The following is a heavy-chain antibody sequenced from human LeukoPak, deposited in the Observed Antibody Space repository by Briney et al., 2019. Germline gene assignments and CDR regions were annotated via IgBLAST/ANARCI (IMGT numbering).Heavy chain of an antibody. CDR2: IYYTGST. D-gene: IGHD3-22*01. J-gene: IGHJ4*02. CDR3: ARAPNGYYPLDY. V-gene: IGHV4-59*11. CDR1: GGSISTHF. Sequence: SETLSLTCTVSGGSISTHFWTWIRQPPGMGLEWIGYIYYTGSTNYNPSLKSRVTISLDTSKNQFSLHLSFVTAGDTAVYYCARAPNGYYPLDYWGQGTLVTVSS.